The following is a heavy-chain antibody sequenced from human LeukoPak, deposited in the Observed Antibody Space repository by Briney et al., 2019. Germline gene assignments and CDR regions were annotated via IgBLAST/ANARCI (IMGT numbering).Heavy chain of an antibody. CDR2: ISYDGSKR. V-gene: IGHV3-30*18. CDR1: GFSFSSDG. Sequence: GRSLRRSCAASGFSFSSDGMHWVRQAPGKGLEWVAVISYDGSKRFYTDSVKGRFTISRDNSKNTLSLQMNTLRVEDTAVYHCVKEQSSGYYRVADYWGQGTLVTVSS. CDR3: VKEQSSGYYRVADY. D-gene: IGHD6-19*01. J-gene: IGHJ4*02.